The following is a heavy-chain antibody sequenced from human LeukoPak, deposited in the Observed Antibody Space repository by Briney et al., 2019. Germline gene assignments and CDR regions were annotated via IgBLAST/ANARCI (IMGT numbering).Heavy chain of an antibody. CDR3: ARIDYGSGSYYYFDY. Sequence: GASVKVSCKASGYTFTSYGISWVRQAPGQGPEWMGWISAYNGNTNYAQKLQGRVTMTTDTSTSTAYMELRSLRSDDTAVYYCARIDYGSGSYYYFDYWGQGTLVTVSS. CDR1: GYTFTSYG. CDR2: ISAYNGNT. D-gene: IGHD3-10*01. V-gene: IGHV1-18*01. J-gene: IGHJ4*02.